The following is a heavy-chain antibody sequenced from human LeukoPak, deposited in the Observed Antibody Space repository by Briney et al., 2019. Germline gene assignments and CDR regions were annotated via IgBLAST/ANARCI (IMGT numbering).Heavy chain of an antibody. D-gene: IGHD5-24*01. Sequence: QPGGSLRLSCAASGFTFSSYWMSWVRQAPGKGLEWVANIKQGGSEKYYVDSVKGRFTISRDNAKNSLYLQMNSLRAEDTAVYYCARARDGYNPKYFQHWGQGTLVTVSS. J-gene: IGHJ1*01. V-gene: IGHV3-7*04. CDR2: IKQGGSEK. CDR1: GFTFSSYW. CDR3: ARARDGYNPKYFQH.